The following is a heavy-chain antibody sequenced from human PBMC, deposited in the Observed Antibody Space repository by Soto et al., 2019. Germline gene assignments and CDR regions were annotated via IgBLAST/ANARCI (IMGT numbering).Heavy chain of an antibody. CDR2: ISGSGGST. D-gene: IGHD3-22*01. J-gene: IGHJ4*02. CDR1: GFTFSSYA. V-gene: IGHV3-23*01. Sequence: PVGSLRLSCAASGFTFSSYAMSWVRQAPGKGLEWVSAISGSGGSTYYADSVKGRFTISRDNSKNTLYLQMNSLRAEDTAVYYCAKDAGITMIVDVFDYWGQGTLVTVSS. CDR3: AKDAGITMIVDVFDY.